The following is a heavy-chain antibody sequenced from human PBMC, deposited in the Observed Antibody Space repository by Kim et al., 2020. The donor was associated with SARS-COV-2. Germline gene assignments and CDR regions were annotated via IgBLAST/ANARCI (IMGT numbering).Heavy chain of an antibody. D-gene: IGHD6-6*01. CDR1: GFTFSSYG. J-gene: IGHJ1*01. CDR2: ISYDGSNK. CDR3: AKGPSGEQLVLAEYFQH. Sequence: GGSLRLSCAASGFTFSSYGMHWVRQAPGKGLEWVAVISYDGSNKYYADSVKGRFTISRDNSKNTLYLQMNSLRAEDTAVYYCAKGPSGEQLVLAEYFQHWGQGTLVTVSS. V-gene: IGHV3-30*18.